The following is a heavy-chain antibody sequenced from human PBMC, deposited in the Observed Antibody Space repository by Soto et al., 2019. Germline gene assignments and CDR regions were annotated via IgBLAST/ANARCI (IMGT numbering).Heavy chain of an antibody. CDR1: VYSFTSYW. J-gene: IGHJ3*02. V-gene: IGHV5-51*01. D-gene: IGHD6-19*01. CDR3: ARRIAVAGYDAFDI. CDR2: IYPGDSDT. Sequence: GESLKISFKGSVYSFTSYWIGWVRQMPGKGLEWMGMIYPGDSDTRYSPSFQGQVTISADKSISTAYLQWSSLKASDTAMYYCARRIAVAGYDAFDIWGQGTMVTVSS.